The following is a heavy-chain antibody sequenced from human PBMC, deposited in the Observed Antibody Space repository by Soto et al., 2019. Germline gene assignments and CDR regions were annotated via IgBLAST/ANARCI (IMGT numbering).Heavy chain of an antibody. D-gene: IGHD3-10*01. CDR1: GGSISSGGYY. CDR3: ARDRPSDGVRGEYAFDI. J-gene: IGHJ3*02. Sequence: QVQLQESGPGLVKPSQTLSLTCTVSGGSISSGGYYWSWIRQHPGKGLEWIGYIYYSGSTYYNPSFKSRVTISVDTSKNQFSLKLSSVTAADTAVYYCARDRPSDGVRGEYAFDIWGQGTMVTVSS. CDR2: IYYSGST. V-gene: IGHV4-31*03.